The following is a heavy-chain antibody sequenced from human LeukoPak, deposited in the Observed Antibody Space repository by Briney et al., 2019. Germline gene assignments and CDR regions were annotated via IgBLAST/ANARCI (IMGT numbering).Heavy chain of an antibody. Sequence: PGGSLRLPCAASGFTFSSYWMSWVRQAPGKGLEWVANIKQDGSEKYYVDSVKGRFTISRDNAKNSLYLQMNSLRAEDTAVYYCARLRGYCSSTSCYAWVTNWFDPWGQGTLVTVSS. CDR1: GFTFSSYW. V-gene: IGHV3-7*03. CDR2: IKQDGSEK. CDR3: ARLRGYCSSTSCYAWVTNWFDP. D-gene: IGHD2-2*01. J-gene: IGHJ5*02.